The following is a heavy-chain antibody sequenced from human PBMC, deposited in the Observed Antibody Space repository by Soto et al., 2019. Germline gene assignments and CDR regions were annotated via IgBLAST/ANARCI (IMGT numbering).Heavy chain of an antibody. V-gene: IGHV3-66*04. CDR3: ARHGYNYGGGYFDY. Sequence: GGSLRLSCAASGVTVSSNYMSWVRQAPGKGLEWVSVIYSGGSTYYADSVKGRFTVSRDNSKNTLYLQMNSLRAEDTAVYYCARHGYNYGGGYFDYWGQGTLVTVSS. CDR2: IYSGGST. CDR1: GVTVSSNY. J-gene: IGHJ4*02. D-gene: IGHD5-18*01.